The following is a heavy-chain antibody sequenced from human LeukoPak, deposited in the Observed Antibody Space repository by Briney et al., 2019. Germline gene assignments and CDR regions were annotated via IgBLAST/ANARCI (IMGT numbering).Heavy chain of an antibody. CDR1: GFTFSSYW. Sequence: PGGSLRLSCAASGFTFSSYWMSWVRQAPGKGLEWVANIKQDGSEKYYVDSVKGRFTISRDNAKNSLYLQMNSLRAEDTAVYYCARLCYSGSGSYGGFDYWGQGTLVTVSS. CDR3: ARLCYSGSGSYGGFDY. D-gene: IGHD3-10*01. V-gene: IGHV3-7*01. CDR2: IKQDGSEK. J-gene: IGHJ4*02.